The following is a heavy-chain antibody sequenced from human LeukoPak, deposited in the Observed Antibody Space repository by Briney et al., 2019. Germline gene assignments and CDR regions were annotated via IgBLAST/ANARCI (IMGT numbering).Heavy chain of an antibody. CDR2: IYYSGST. Sequence: SETLSLTCTVSGGSISSSSYYWGWIRQPPGKGLEWIGSIYYSGSTYYNPSLKSRVTISVDTSKNQFSLKLSSVTAADTAVYYCARDGSARSSWPYWGQGTLVTVSS. V-gene: IGHV4-39*07. CDR1: GGSISSSSYY. CDR3: ARDGSARSSWPY. J-gene: IGHJ4*02. D-gene: IGHD6-13*01.